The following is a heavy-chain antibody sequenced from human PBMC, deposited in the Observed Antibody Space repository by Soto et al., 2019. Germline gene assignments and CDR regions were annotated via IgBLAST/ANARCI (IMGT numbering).Heavy chain of an antibody. D-gene: IGHD3-9*01. CDR3: ARGYGYDILTGYHLDY. CDR1: GGSISSYY. V-gene: IGHV4-59*01. Sequence: SETLSLTCTVSGGSISSYYWSWIRQPPGKGLEWIGYIYYSGSTNYNPSLKSRVTISVDTSKNQFSLKLSSVTAADTAVYYCARGYGYDILTGYHLDYWGQGTLVTSPQ. CDR2: IYYSGST. J-gene: IGHJ4*02.